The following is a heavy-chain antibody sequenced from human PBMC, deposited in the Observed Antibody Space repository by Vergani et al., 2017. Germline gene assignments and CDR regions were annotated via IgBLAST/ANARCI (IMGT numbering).Heavy chain of an antibody. D-gene: IGHD2-15*01. J-gene: IGHJ3*02. CDR1: GYSFTSYW. CDR2: IDPSDSYT. V-gene: IGHV5-10-1*03. CDR3: ARHGYCSGGSCLDSFDI. Sequence: EVQLVQSGAEVKKPGESLRISCKGSGYSFTSYWISWVRQMPGKGLEWMGRIDPSDSYTNYSPSFQGHVTISTGKSISTAYLQWSSLKASDTAMYYCARHGYCSGGSCLDSFDIWGQGTMVTGSS.